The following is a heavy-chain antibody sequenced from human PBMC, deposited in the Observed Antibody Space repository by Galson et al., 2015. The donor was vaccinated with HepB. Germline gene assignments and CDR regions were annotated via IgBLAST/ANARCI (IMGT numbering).Heavy chain of an antibody. Sequence: SLRLSCAASGFTFSSYSRIWVRQAPGKGLEWVSEISAGGDRTYYPDSVKVRFNISRDNSKDTLYLKMNSLRAEDTAVYYCAKGVGAVAYNYGMDVWGQGTTVAVSS. J-gene: IGHJ6*02. V-gene: IGHV3-23*01. D-gene: IGHD6-19*01. CDR3: AKGVGAVAYNYGMDV. CDR2: ISAGGDRT. CDR1: GFTFSSYS.